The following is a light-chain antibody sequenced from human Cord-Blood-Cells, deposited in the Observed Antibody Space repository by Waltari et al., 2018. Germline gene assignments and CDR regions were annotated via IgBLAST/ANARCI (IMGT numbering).Light chain of an antibody. Sequence: QSVLTQPPSASGTPGQRVTISCSGSSSNIGSNYVYWYQQLPGTAPKRLIDRNNRRPSGVPDRFSVSKSGTSASLAISGLRSEDEADYYCAAWDDSLSGPVFGGGTKLTVL. V-gene: IGLV1-47*01. CDR1: SSNIGSNY. J-gene: IGLJ3*02. CDR3: AAWDDSLSGPV. CDR2: RNN.